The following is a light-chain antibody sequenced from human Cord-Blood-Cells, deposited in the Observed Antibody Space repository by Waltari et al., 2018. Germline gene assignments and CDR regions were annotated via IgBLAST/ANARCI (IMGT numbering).Light chain of an antibody. Sequence: SSELTQDPAVSVALGQTVRITCQGDSLRSYYASWYQQKPGQAPVLVNYGKNNRPSAIPDRFSDSSSGNTASLTITGARAEDEADYYCNSRDSSGNHWVFGGWTKLTVL. CDR2: GKN. J-gene: IGLJ3*02. CDR1: SLRSYY. CDR3: NSRDSSGNHWV. V-gene: IGLV3-19*01.